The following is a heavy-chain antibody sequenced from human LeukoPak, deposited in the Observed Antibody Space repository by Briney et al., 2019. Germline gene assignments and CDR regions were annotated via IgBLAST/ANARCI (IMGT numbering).Heavy chain of an antibody. CDR1: GGSISSGGYY. CDR2: IHYSGST. D-gene: IGHD3-22*01. V-gene: IGHV4-31*03. CDR3: ARLTEYYGSSGYPGNFDY. Sequence: TSSQTLSLTCTVSGGSISSGGYYWSWIRQHPGKGLEWIGYIHYSGSTYYNPSLKSRVTISVDTSKNQFSLKLSSVTAADTAVYYCARLTEYYGSSGYPGNFDYWGQGTLVTVSS. J-gene: IGHJ4*02.